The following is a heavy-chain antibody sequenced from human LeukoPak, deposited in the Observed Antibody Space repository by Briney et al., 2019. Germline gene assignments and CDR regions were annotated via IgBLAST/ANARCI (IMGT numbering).Heavy chain of an antibody. CDR3: ARGWFPFFTMTESDWFDP. D-gene: IGHD3-22*01. CDR2: MNPNSGNT. Sequence: GASVEVSCKASGYTFTSYDINWVRQATGQGLEWMGWMNPNSGNTGYAQKFQGRVTITRNTSISTAYMELSSLRSEDTAVYYCARGWFPFFTMTESDWFDPWGQGTLVTVSS. V-gene: IGHV1-8*03. J-gene: IGHJ5*02. CDR1: GYTFTSYD.